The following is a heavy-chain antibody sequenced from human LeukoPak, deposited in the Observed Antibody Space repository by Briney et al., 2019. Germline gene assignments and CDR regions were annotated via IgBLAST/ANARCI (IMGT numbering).Heavy chain of an antibody. Sequence: GGSLRLSCAASGFTFSSYGMHWVRQAPGKGLEWVANIKQDGSEKYYVDSVKGRFTISRDNAKNSLYLQMNSLRAEDTAVYYCARPDRRLPDYWGQGTLVTVSS. CDR2: IKQDGSEK. V-gene: IGHV3-7*03. CDR1: GFTFSSYG. D-gene: IGHD2-21*01. CDR3: ARPDRRLPDY. J-gene: IGHJ4*02.